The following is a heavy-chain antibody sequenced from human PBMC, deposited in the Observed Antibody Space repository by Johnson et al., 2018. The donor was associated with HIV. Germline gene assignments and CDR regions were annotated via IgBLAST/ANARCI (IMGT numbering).Heavy chain of an antibody. J-gene: IGHJ3*02. D-gene: IGHD3-3*01. CDR3: ALTESRFLEWLFRAFDI. Sequence: VQLVESGGGLVQPGRSLRLSCAASGFTFDDFAMHWVRQAPGKGLEWVSGISWNSGIIGYADSVKGRFTISRDNAKNSLYLQMNSLRADDTAIYYCALTESRFLEWLFRAFDIWGQGTMVTVSS. CDR1: GFTFDDFA. V-gene: IGHV3-9*01. CDR2: ISWNSGII.